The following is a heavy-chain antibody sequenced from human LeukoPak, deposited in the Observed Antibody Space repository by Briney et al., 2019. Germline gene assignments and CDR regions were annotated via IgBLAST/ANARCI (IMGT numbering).Heavy chain of an antibody. CDR2: ISYDGSNK. J-gene: IGHJ6*02. CDR1: GFTFSSYG. Sequence: GGSLRLSCAASGFTFSSYGMPWVRQASGKGLEWVAVISYDGSNKYYADSVKGRFTISRDNSKNTLYLQMNSLRAEDTAVYYCAREARADLYYYYYYGMDVWGQGTTVTVSS. CDR3: AREARADLYYYYYYGMDV. V-gene: IGHV3-30*19.